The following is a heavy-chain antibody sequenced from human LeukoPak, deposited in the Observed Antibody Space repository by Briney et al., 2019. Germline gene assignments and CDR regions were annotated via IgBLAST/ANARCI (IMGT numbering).Heavy chain of an antibody. J-gene: IGHJ4*02. V-gene: IGHV3-23*01. CDR2: ISGPGGSW. CDR3: AKKVGLVSAPLYYFDV. CDR1: GFTFSSYA. D-gene: IGHD5/OR15-5a*01. Sequence: QPGGSLRLSCAASGFTFSSYAMSWVRQAPGKGLEWVSAISGPGGSWDYADSVKGRFTISRDNSKNTLFLQMNSLRAEDTALYYCAKKVGLVSAPLYYFDVWGQGTLVTVSS.